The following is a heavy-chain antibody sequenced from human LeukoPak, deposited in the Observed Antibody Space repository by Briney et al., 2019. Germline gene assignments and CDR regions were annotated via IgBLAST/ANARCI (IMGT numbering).Heavy chain of an antibody. Sequence: ESGPTLVKPTQTLTLTCTFSGFSLSTSGVGVGWIRQPPGKALEWLALIYWNDDKRYSPSLKSRLTTTKDTSKNQVVLTMTNVDPVDTATYYCAHRPTQTGTTRAFDIWGQGIMVTFSS. CDR2: IYWNDDK. D-gene: IGHD1-7*01. CDR1: GFSLSTSGVG. CDR3: AHRPTQTGTTRAFDI. J-gene: IGHJ3*02. V-gene: IGHV2-5*01.